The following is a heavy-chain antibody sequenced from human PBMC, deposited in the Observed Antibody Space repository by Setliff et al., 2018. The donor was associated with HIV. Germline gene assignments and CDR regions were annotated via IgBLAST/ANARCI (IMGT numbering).Heavy chain of an antibody. CDR2: MNPNSGNT. CDR1: GYTFTSSD. D-gene: IGHD6-19*01. CDR3: ARDGLLVAGIRFDY. Sequence: ASVKVSCKASGYTFTSSDINWVRQATGQGLEWMGWMNPNSGNTGYAQKFQGRVTMTRDTSIRTAYMELSSLRSEDTAVYYCARDGLLVAGIRFDYWGQGTLVTVSS. J-gene: IGHJ4*02. V-gene: IGHV1-8*02.